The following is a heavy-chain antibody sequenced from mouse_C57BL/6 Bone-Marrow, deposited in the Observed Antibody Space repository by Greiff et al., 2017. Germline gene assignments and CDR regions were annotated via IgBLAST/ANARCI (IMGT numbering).Heavy chain of an antibody. Sequence: VQLQQSGGDLVKPGGSLKLSCAASGFTFSSYGMSWVRQTPDKRLEWVATISSGGSYTYYPDSVKGRFTISRDNAKNTLYLQMSSLKSEDTAMYYCARRGTAQATPFAYWGQGTLVTVSA. CDR1: GFTFSSYG. V-gene: IGHV5-6*01. CDR2: ISSGGSYT. D-gene: IGHD3-2*02. CDR3: ARRGTAQATPFAY. J-gene: IGHJ3*01.